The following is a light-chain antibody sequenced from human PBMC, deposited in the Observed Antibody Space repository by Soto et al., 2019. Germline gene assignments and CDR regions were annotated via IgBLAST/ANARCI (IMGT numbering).Light chain of an antibody. V-gene: IGLV2-8*01. CDR1: TRDGGGYNY. J-gene: IGLJ3*02. Sequence: SLLTQPPPPAGAPGQSVTISRPGNTRDGGGYNYVSWYQQYPGRAPKLMIYEVTKRPSGVPDRFSGSKSGNTASLTVSGLQAEDEADYYCSSYAASNNFYFVFGGGTKVTVL. CDR2: EVT. CDR3: SSYAASNNFYFV.